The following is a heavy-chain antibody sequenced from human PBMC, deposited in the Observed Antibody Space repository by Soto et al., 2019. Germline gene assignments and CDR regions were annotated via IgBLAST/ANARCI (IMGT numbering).Heavy chain of an antibody. J-gene: IGHJ3*02. CDR3: ARDSSGYYYRVGAFDI. CDR2: IWYDGSNK. CDR1: GFTFSSYG. D-gene: IGHD3-22*01. Sequence: QVQLVESGGGVVQPGRSLRLSCAAPGFTFSSYGMHWVRQAPGKGLEWVAVIWYDGSNKYYADSVKGRFTISRDNSKNTLYLQMNSLRAEDTAVYYCARDSSGYYYRVGAFDIWGQGTMVTVSS. V-gene: IGHV3-33*01.